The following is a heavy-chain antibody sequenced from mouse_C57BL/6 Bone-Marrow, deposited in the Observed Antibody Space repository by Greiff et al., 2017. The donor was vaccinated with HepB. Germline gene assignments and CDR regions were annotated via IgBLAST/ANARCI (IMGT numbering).Heavy chain of an antibody. CDR1: GFTFSSYA. CDR3: ERVYYDYEFYAMDY. D-gene: IGHD2-4*01. V-gene: IGHV5-4*03. Sequence: EVKLMESGGGLVKPGGSLKLSCAASGFTFSSYAMSWVRQTPEKRLEWVATISDGGSYTYYPDNVKGRFTISRDNAKNNLYLQMSHLKSEDTAMYYCERVYYDYEFYAMDYWGQGTSVTVSS. J-gene: IGHJ4*01. CDR2: ISDGGSYT.